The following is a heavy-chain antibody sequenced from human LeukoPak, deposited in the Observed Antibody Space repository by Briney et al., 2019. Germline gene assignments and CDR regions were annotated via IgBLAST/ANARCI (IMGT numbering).Heavy chain of an antibody. J-gene: IGHJ4*02. D-gene: IGHD3-9*01. CDR1: GYSFSSNW. V-gene: IGHV5-51*01. CDR3: AGRYDNYGFDY. CDR2: IYPGDYDT. Sequence: GESLRISCKGLGYSFSSNWIGWVRQMPGKGLEWIGIIYPGDYDTRYSPSFEGQVTISVDKSISTAYLQWSSLKASDTAMYYCAGRYDNYGFDYWGQGTLVTVSS.